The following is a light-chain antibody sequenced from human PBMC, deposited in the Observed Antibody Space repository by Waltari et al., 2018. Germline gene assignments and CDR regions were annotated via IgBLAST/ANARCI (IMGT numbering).Light chain of an antibody. CDR1: NIGTYS. CDR2: YDR. Sequence: SYVVTQPPSVSVAPGETATITCGGDNIGTYSVHWYQQKEGQAPVLVIFYDRDQPSGIPDRFSGSNSGNTATLTISRVEAGDEARYYCHVWHPHVDPGVFGTGTEVTVL. V-gene: IGLV3-21*04. CDR3: HVWHPHVDPGV. J-gene: IGLJ1*01.